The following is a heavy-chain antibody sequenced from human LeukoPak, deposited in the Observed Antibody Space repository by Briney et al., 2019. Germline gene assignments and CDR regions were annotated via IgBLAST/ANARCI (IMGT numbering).Heavy chain of an antibody. D-gene: IGHD6-13*01. CDR1: GGSISSSSYY. CDR3: AREYSSSWYKGAFDI. J-gene: IGHJ3*02. Sequence: PSETLSLTCTVSGGSISSSSYYWGWIRQPPGKGLEWIGSIYYSGSTYYNPSLKSRVTISVDTSKNQFSLKLSSVTAADTAVYYCAREYSSSWYKGAFDIWGQGTMVTVSS. CDR2: IYYSGST. V-gene: IGHV4-39*07.